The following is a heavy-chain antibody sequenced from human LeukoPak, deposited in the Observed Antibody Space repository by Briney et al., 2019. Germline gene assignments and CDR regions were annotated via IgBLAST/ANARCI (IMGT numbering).Heavy chain of an antibody. V-gene: IGHV1-18*01. J-gene: IGHJ4*02. CDR1: GYTFTSYG. CDR2: ISAYNGNT. CDR3: ARGLIRVVPAAPFDY. D-gene: IGHD2-2*01. Sequence: ASVKVSCKASGYTFTSYGISWVRQAPGQGLEWMGWISAYNGNTNYAQKLQGRVTMTTDTSTSTAYMELRSLRSDDTAVYYCARGLIRVVPAAPFDYWGQGTLVTVSS.